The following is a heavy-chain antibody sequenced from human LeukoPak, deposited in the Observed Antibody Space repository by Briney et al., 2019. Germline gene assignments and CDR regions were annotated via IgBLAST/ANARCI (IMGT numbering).Heavy chain of an antibody. CDR2: INHSGST. Sequence: PSETLSLTCSVSGSSMNLYSWSWIRQPPGKGLEWIGEINHSGSTNYNPSLKSRVTISVDTSKNQFSLKLSSVTAADTAVYYCASPSTLYYDFWSGSVAFDIWGQGTMVTVSS. V-gene: IGHV4-34*01. D-gene: IGHD3-3*01. J-gene: IGHJ3*02. CDR1: GSSMNLYS. CDR3: ASPSTLYYDFWSGSVAFDI.